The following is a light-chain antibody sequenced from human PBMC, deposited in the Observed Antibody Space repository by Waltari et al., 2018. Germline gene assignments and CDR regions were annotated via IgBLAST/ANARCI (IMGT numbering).Light chain of an antibody. CDR1: QTVTSY. CDR2: NAS. V-gene: IGKV3-11*01. J-gene: IGKJ1*01. CDR3: QQRSDWQ. Sequence: EIVLTQSPATLSLSPGERATLSCKASQTVTSYLAWYQQKPGQAPRLLHYNASNRANGIPARFSGSGSGTDFTLTISSLEPEDFAVYYCQQRSDWQFGQGTKVEIK.